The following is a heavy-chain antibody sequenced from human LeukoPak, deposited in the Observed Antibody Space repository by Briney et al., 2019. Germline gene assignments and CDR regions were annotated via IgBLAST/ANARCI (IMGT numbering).Heavy chain of an antibody. CDR2: IWHDGSNK. D-gene: IGHD3-16*01. Sequence: ERSLRLSCAASGFIFSNCGIHWVRQAPGRGLEWVAVIWHDGSNKYYADSVKGRFTVSRDNSKNTVHLQMNSLRAEDTAVYYCARDRPGGGINGMDVWGQGTTVTVSS. V-gene: IGHV3-33*01. CDR3: ARDRPGGGINGMDV. J-gene: IGHJ6*02. CDR1: GFIFSNCG.